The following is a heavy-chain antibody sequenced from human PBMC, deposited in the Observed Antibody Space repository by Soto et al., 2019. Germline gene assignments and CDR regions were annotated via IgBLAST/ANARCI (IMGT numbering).Heavy chain of an antibody. Sequence: GGSLRLSCAASGFTFSSYWMHWVRQAPGKGLVWVSRINSDGSSTSYGDSVKGRFTISRDNAKNTLYLQMNSLRAEDTAVYYCARAPLRFLEGFDPWGQGTLVTVSS. CDR3: ARAPLRFLEGFDP. V-gene: IGHV3-74*01. J-gene: IGHJ5*02. CDR1: GFTFSSYW. D-gene: IGHD3-3*01. CDR2: INSDGSST.